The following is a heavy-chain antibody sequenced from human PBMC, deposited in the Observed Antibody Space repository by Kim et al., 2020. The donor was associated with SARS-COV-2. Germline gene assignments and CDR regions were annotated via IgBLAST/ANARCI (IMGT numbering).Heavy chain of an antibody. CDR3: ARDHQAEKFGVVIIPVWFDP. J-gene: IGHJ5*02. CDR2: INPNSGGT. D-gene: IGHD3-3*01. Sequence: ASVKVSCKASGYTFTGYYMHWVRQAPGQGLEWMGWINPNSGGTNYAQKFQGRVTMTRDTSISTAYMELSRLRSDDTAVYYCARDHQAEKFGVVIIPVWFDPWGQGTLVTVSS. V-gene: IGHV1-2*02. CDR1: GYTFTGYY.